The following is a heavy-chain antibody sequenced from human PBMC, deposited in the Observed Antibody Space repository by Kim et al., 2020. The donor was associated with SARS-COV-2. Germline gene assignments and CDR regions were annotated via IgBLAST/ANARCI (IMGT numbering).Heavy chain of an antibody. CDR1: GYTYTGYY. V-gene: IGHV1-2*04. CDR2: INPNSGGT. J-gene: IGHJ6*02. Sequence: ASVKVSCKASGYTYTGYYMHWVRQAPGQGLEWMGWINPNSGGTNYAQKFQGWVTMTRDTSISTAYMELSRLRSDDTAVYYCAREQEFGEWPDYYYGMDVWGQGTTVTVSS. D-gene: IGHD3-10*01. CDR3: AREQEFGEWPDYYYGMDV.